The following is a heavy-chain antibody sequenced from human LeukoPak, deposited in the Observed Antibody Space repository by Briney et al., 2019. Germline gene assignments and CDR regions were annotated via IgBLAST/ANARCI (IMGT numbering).Heavy chain of an antibody. Sequence: ASVKVSCKASGYTFTSYDINWVRQATGQGLEWMGWMNPNSGNTGYAQKFQGRVTMTRNTSISTAYMELSSLRSEDTAVYYCAKSGYSGVGYYYYMDVWGKGTTVTIS. V-gene: IGHV1-8*01. J-gene: IGHJ6*03. CDR1: GYTFTSYD. CDR2: MNPNSGNT. D-gene: IGHD5-12*01. CDR3: AKSGYSGVGYYYYMDV.